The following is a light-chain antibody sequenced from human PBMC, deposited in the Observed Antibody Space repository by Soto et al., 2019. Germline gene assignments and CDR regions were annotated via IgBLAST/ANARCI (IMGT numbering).Light chain of an antibody. CDR1: QSVYNGA. J-gene: IGKJ1*01. CDR2: GAS. V-gene: IGKV3-20*01. Sequence: ENVLTQSPGTLSLSPGEIATLSCMASQSVYNGALAWYQQKPCQPPRLLIFGASPRASGVPDRFSGSESGTDFTLTINRLQQDDFAVYYCQQYVSSPRTFGQGTRVEIK. CDR3: QQYVSSPRT.